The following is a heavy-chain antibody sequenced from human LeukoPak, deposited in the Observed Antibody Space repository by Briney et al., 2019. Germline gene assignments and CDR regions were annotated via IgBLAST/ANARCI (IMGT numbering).Heavy chain of an antibody. CDR3: ANSVAVAGPALDY. V-gene: IGHV5-51*01. Sequence: GESLKISCKASGYNFTSYWIAWVRQMPGKGLEWMGIFYPDDSETRYSPSFQGQVTISADKSTSAAYLQWTSLKASDTAMYYCANSVAVAGPALDYWGQGTLVTVSS. J-gene: IGHJ4*02. CDR1: GYNFTSYW. CDR2: FYPDDSET. D-gene: IGHD6-19*01.